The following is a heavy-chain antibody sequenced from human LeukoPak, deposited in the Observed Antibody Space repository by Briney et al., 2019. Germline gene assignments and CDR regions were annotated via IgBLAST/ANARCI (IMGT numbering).Heavy chain of an antibody. CDR2: ISWNSGSI. V-gene: IGHV3-9*01. Sequence: HPGGSLRLSCAASGFTFDDYAMHWVRQAPGKGLEWVSGISWNSGSIGYADSVKGRFTISSDTSKNTLYLQMNSLRAEDTAVYYCTRGETNPFDYWGQGTLVTVSS. J-gene: IGHJ4*02. CDR3: TRGETNPFDY. D-gene: IGHD1-14*01. CDR1: GFTFDDYA.